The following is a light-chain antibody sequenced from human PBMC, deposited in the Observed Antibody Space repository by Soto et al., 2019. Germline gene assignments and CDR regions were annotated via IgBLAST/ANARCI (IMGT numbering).Light chain of an antibody. J-gene: IGKJ4*01. V-gene: IGKV1-9*01. CDR3: QQLHSWGVT. CDR1: QGIGSY. Sequence: DIQLTQSPYFLSASVGDRVTITCPASQGIGSYLAWYQQKPGKAPKLLISGASTLQSGVTSRFSGSGSGTEFTLTISSLQPEDFATYSCQQLHSWGVTFGGGTKVEIK. CDR2: GAS.